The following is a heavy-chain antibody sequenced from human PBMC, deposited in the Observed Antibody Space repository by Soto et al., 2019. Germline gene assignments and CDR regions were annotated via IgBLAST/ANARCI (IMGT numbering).Heavy chain of an antibody. CDR2: IYWNDEK. Sequence: QITLKESGPTLVKPTQTLTLTCTFSGFSLTTSGVGVGWIRQPPGKALEWLALIYWNDEKRYSPSLKSRLTITKDTSRNQVVLTMTNMDPVDTATYYCAHRLRWVANFAYWGQGTLVTVSS. J-gene: IGHJ4*02. CDR1: GFSLTTSGVG. V-gene: IGHV2-5*01. D-gene: IGHD1-26*01. CDR3: AHRLRWVANFAY.